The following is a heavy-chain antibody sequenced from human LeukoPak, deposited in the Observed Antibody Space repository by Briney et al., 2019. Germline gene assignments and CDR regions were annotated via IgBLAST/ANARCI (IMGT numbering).Heavy chain of an antibody. Sequence: QAGGSLRLSCAASGFSVSRTYMHWFRQAPGKGLEWVASINSDGSEGYYADVVKGRFTISRDNAKNSLYLQINSLRAEDTAVYYCARSSYSSSSSVWGQGTMVTVSS. CDR1: GFSVSRTY. CDR3: ARSSYSSSSSV. D-gene: IGHD6-6*01. V-gene: IGHV3-7*03. J-gene: IGHJ3*01. CDR2: INSDGSEG.